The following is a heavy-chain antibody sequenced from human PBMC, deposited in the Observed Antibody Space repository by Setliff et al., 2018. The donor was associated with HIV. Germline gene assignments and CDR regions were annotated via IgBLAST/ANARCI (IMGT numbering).Heavy chain of an antibody. D-gene: IGHD3-3*01. CDR3: ASGMREYRHFDKTYYTYMDA. CDR1: GYTFTNYG. CDR2: ISGYSGNT. V-gene: IGHV1-18*01. Sequence: ASVKVSCKASGYTFTNYGINWVRQAPGQGLEWMGWISGYSGNTNYAQKLQGRVTMTTDTSTSTAYMELRSLRSDDTAVYYCASGMREYRHFDKTYYTYMDAWGKGTTVTVSS. J-gene: IGHJ6*04.